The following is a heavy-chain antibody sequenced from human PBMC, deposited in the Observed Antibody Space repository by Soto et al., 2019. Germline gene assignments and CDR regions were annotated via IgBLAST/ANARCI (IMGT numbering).Heavy chain of an antibody. D-gene: IGHD3-16*01. CDR2: IIPSQDVS. CDR1: GGSFSTHG. J-gene: IGHJ4*01. V-gene: IGHV1-69*04. CDR3: AREMYFDTKNGDPFGDFYFDS. Sequence: QVQLVQSGAELKKPGSSVKVSCKVSGGSFSTHGISWVRQAPGQGLEWMGGIIPSQDVSNYAQKSQGRVKVTADTSTGTAYMELSDLRSEDTAVYFCAREMYFDTKNGDPFGDFYFDSWGHGTLVTVSS.